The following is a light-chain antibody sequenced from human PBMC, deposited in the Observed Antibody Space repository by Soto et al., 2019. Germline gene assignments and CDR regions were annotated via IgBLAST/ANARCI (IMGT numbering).Light chain of an antibody. Sequence: QSVLTQPPSVSGAPGQRVTISCTGSSSNIGAGYDVHWYQQLPGTAPKLLIYGNSNRPSGVPDRFSGSKSGTSASLAITELQAEDEADYYCQSYHSRLSGVVVFGGGTQLTVL. J-gene: IGLJ2*01. CDR3: QSYHSRLSGVVV. CDR1: SSNIGAGYD. V-gene: IGLV1-40*01. CDR2: GNS.